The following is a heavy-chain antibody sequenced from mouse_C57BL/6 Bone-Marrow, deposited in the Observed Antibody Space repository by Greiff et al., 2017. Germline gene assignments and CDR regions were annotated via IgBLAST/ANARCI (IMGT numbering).Heavy chain of an antibody. J-gene: IGHJ1*03. CDR3: AREGGYYGSRDWYFDV. D-gene: IGHD1-1*01. CDR2: IDPSDSYT. V-gene: IGHV1-69*01. Sequence: QVQLQQSGAELVMPGASVKLSCKASGYTFTSYWMHWVKQRPGQGLEWIGEIDPSDSYTNYNQKFKGKSTLTVDKSSSTAYMQLSSLTSEDSAVYYCAREGGYYGSRDWYFDVWGTGTTVTVSS. CDR1: GYTFTSYW.